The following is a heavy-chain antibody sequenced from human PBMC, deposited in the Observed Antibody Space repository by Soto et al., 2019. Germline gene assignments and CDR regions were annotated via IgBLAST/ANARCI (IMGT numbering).Heavy chain of an antibody. V-gene: IGHV1-69*02. CDR1: GGTFSSYT. CDR2: IIPILGIA. D-gene: IGHD2-2*01. CDR3: ARVSAAMNYYYYYMDV. Sequence: QVQLVQSGAEVKKPGSSVKVSCKASGGTFSSYTISWVRQAPGQGLEWMGRIIPILGIANYAQKFQGRVTITADKSTSTAYMELSSLRSVDTAVYYCARVSAAMNYYYYYMDVWGKGTTVTVSS. J-gene: IGHJ6*03.